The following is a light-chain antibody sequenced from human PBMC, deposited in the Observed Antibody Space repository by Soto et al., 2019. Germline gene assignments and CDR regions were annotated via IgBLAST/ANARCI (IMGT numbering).Light chain of an antibody. Sequence: DIQMTQSHSTLSASVGERVTITCRASQSISIWLAWYQQKPGKAPNLLIYKASVLQGGVPSRFSGSGSGTEFTLTISALQPDDFATYYCQQYNLYPRTFGQGTKVDIK. CDR1: QSISIW. CDR3: QQYNLYPRT. J-gene: IGKJ1*01. CDR2: KAS. V-gene: IGKV1-5*03.